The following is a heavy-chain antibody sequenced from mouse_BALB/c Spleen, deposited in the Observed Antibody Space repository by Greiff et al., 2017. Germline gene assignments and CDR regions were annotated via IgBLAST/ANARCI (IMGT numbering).Heavy chain of an antibody. V-gene: IGHV5-12-1*01. D-gene: IGHD2-2*01. CDR2: ISSGGGST. Sequence: EVKLVESGGGLVKPGGSLKLSCAASGFAFSSYDMSWVRQTPEKRLEWVAYISSGGGSTYYPDTVKGRFTISRDNAKNTLYLQMSSLKSEDTAMYYCARLYGYDNYYAMDYWGQGTSVTVSS. CDR3: ARLYGYDNYYAMDY. J-gene: IGHJ4*01. CDR1: GFAFSSYD.